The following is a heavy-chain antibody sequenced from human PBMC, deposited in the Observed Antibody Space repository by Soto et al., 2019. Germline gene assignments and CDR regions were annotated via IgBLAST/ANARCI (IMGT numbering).Heavy chain of an antibody. V-gene: IGHV1-2*02. CDR3: ARVRFFVVRGDPFDC. CDR1: GYTFTDHY. D-gene: IGHD3-10*01. J-gene: IGHJ4*02. CDR2: INAGDGDT. Sequence: QVQLVQSGAEVKKPGASVKVSCQVSGYTFTDHYLPWVRPAPLHGLAWMGWINAGDGDTNYAQKFQGRISMTRDTSIKTAYLELSRLTSVDTAGYYCARVRFFVVRGDPFDCWGQGTLVSVSS.